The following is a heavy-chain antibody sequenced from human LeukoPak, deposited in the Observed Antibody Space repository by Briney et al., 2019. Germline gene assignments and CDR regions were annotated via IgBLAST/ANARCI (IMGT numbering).Heavy chain of an antibody. J-gene: IGHJ4*02. CDR1: GFTLSSYG. CDR2: IWYDGSNK. D-gene: IGHD2-8*01. V-gene: IGHV3-33*06. Sequence: GGSLRLSCAASGFTLSSYGMHWVRQAPGKGLEGVAVIWYDGSNKYYADSVKGRFTISRDNSKNTLYLQMNSLRAEDTAVYYCAKDSPSNGPDYWGQGTLVTVSS. CDR3: AKDSPSNGPDY.